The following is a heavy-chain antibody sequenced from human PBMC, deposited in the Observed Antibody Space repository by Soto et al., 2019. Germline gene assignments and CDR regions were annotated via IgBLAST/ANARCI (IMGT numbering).Heavy chain of an antibody. CDR1: GYSFTSYW. J-gene: IGHJ3*02. V-gene: IGHV5-51*01. CDR2: IYPGDSDT. CDR3: ARSYYYGSRSYYQVRAFDI. D-gene: IGHD3-10*01. Sequence: PGESLKISCKGSGYSFTSYWIGWVRQMPGKGLEWMGIIYPGDSDTRYSPSFQGQVTISADKSISTAYLQFSSLKASDTAMYYCARSYYYGSRSYYQVRAFDIWGQGTTVTVSS.